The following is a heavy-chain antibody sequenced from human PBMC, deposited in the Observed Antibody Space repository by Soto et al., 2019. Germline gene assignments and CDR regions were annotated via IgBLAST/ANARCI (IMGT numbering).Heavy chain of an antibody. D-gene: IGHD2-15*01. V-gene: IGHV3-23*01. Sequence: GRSLRLSCAASGFTFSSYAMSWVRQAPGKGLEWVSAISGSGGSTYYADSVKGRFTISRDNSKNTLYLQMNSLRAEDTAVYYCAKDVECSGGSCKRFDYWGQGTLVTVSS. CDR2: ISGSGGST. CDR1: GFTFSSYA. J-gene: IGHJ4*02. CDR3: AKDVECSGGSCKRFDY.